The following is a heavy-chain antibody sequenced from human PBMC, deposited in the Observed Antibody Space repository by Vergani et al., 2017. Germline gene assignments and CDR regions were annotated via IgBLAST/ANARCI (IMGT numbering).Heavy chain of an antibody. CDR3: AKVTRRGGDYVSVEFYY. D-gene: IGHD4-17*01. J-gene: IGHJ4*02. CDR2: ISWNGGSI. V-gene: IGHV3-9*03. CDR1: GFTFDDYA. Sequence: EVQLVESGGGLVQPGRSLRLSCAASGFTFDDYAMHWVRQAPGQGMEWVSGISWNGGSIGYANSVKGRFTISRDNAKNSLYLQMNSLRAEDMALYYYAKVTRRGGDYVSVEFYYWSQGTLVTVSS.